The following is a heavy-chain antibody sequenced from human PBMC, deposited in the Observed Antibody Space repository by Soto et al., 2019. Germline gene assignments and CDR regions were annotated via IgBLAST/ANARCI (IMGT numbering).Heavy chain of an antibody. Sequence: GGSLRLSCAASGFTFSSYGMHWVRQAPGKGLEWVAVIWYDGSNKYYADSVKGRFTISRDNSKNTLYLQMNSLRAEDTAVYYCARHSGPGQNYYMDVWGKGTTVTVSS. CDR3: ARHSGPGQNYYMDV. CDR1: GFTFSSYG. J-gene: IGHJ6*03. CDR2: IWYDGSNK. D-gene: IGHD1-26*01. V-gene: IGHV3-33*01.